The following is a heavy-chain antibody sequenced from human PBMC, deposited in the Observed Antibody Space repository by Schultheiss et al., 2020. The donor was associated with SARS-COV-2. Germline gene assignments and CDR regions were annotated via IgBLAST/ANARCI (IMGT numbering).Heavy chain of an antibody. J-gene: IGHJ3*02. CDR3: ARGTDAFDI. CDR2: INHSGST. Sequence: SETLSLTCTVSGGSISSSSYYWGWIRQPPGKGLEWIGEINHSGSTNYNPSLKSRVTISVDTSKNQFSLKLSSVTAADTAVYYCARGTDAFDIWGQGTMVTVSS. CDR1: GGSISSSSYY. V-gene: IGHV4-39*07.